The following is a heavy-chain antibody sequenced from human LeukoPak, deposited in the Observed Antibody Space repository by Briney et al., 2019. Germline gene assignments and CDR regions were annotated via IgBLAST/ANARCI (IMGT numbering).Heavy chain of an antibody. CDR1: GFTLSSYW. V-gene: IGHV3-74*01. CDR3: ARSGRGRAFDI. CDR2: IYSEGSRT. J-gene: IGHJ3*02. D-gene: IGHD1-26*01. Sequence: GGSLRLSCAGSGFTLSSYWMHWVRQGPGKGLVWVSRIYSEGSRTTYADSVRGGFTISGDTAKNTLSLQMNSLRADDTAVYYCARSGRGRAFDIWGQGTMVTVSS.